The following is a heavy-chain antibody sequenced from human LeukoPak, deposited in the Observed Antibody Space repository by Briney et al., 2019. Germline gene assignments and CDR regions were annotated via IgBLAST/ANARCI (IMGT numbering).Heavy chain of an antibody. V-gene: IGHV7-4-1*02. D-gene: IGHD2-2*01. CDR2: INTNTGNP. CDR3: ARQGPGDCSSTRCYGVDS. J-gene: IGHJ4*02. CDR1: GYTFTSYA. Sequence: ASVKVSCKASGYTFTSYAMNWVRQAPGQGLEWMGWINTNTGNPTYAQGFTGRFVFSLDTSVSTAYLQISSPKAEDTAVYYCARQGPGDCSSTRCYGVDSWGQGTLVTVSS.